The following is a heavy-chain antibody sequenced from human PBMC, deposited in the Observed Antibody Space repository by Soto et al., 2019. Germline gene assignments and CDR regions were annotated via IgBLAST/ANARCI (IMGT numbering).Heavy chain of an antibody. CDR2: IIPIFGTA. D-gene: IGHD3-22*01. CDR1: GGTFSSYA. J-gene: IGHJ4*02. CDR3: ARDLRRDSSGYYLYFDY. Sequence: SVKVSCKASGGTFSSYAISWVRQAPGQGLEWMGGIIPIFGTANYAQKFQGRVTITADESTSTAYMELSSLRSEDTAVYYCARDLRRDSSGYYLYFDYWGPGTLVTVSS. V-gene: IGHV1-69*13.